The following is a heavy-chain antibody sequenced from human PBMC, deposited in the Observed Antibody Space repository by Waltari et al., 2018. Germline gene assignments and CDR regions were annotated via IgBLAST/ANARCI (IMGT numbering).Heavy chain of an antibody. CDR1: GFTFTSSA. V-gene: IGHV1-58*01. Sequence: QMQLVQSGPEVKKPGTSVKVSCKASGFTFTSSAVQWVRQARGQRLEWIGWIVVGSGNTNYAQKFQERVTITRDMSTSTAYMELSSLRSEDTAVYYCAAVSKLKKPHPPDYGMDVWGQGTTVIVSS. J-gene: IGHJ6*02. CDR2: IVVGSGNT. D-gene: IGHD1-7*01. CDR3: AAVSKLKKPHPPDYGMDV.